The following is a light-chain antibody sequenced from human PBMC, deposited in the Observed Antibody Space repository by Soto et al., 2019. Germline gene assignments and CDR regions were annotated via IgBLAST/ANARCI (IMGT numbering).Light chain of an antibody. V-gene: IGKV2-28*01. CDR1: QSLLHRNGYNY. CDR3: MQALRTPPWT. J-gene: IGKJ1*01. CDR2: LGS. Sequence: DIVLTQSPLSLPVTPGEPASISCRSSQSLLHRNGYNYLDWYLQKPGQSPQLLIYLGSNRASGVPDRFSGSGSGTDFTMKISRVEAEDVGVYYCMQALRTPPWTLGQGTKVAIK.